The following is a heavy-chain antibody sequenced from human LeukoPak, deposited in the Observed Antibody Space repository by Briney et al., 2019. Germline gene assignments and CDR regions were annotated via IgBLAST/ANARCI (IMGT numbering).Heavy chain of an antibody. D-gene: IGHD5-12*01. Sequence: ASVRVSFKASGYTFTGYYMYWVRQAPGQGLEWMGWINPNNGGANYAQKFQGGVTMTTDTSINTAYMELRGLRSDDTAVYYCARGEGGYESGNLDSWGQGTLVTVSS. CDR2: INPNNGGA. CDR1: GYTFTGYY. CDR3: ARGEGGYESGNLDS. V-gene: IGHV1-2*02. J-gene: IGHJ4*02.